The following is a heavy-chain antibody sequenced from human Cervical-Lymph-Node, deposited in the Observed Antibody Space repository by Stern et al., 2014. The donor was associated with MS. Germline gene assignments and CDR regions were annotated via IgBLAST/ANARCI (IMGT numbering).Heavy chain of an antibody. Sequence: QVQLVESGGGLVKPGGSLRLSCAASGFTFSDYYMSWIRQAPGKGLEWVSYISSSSSYTNYADSVKGRFTISRDNAKNSLYLQMNSLRAEDTAVYYCARVAQGYSRHFDPWGQGTLVTVSS. CDR3: ARVAQGYSRHFDP. CDR1: GFTFSDYY. J-gene: IGHJ5*02. D-gene: IGHD6-13*01. CDR2: ISSSSSYT. V-gene: IGHV3-11*06.